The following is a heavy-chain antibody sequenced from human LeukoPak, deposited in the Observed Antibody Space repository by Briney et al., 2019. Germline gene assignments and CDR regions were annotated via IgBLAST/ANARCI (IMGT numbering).Heavy chain of an antibody. CDR1: GFTFRSYW. CDR2: ISGDESRT. J-gene: IGHJ4*02. CDR3: AKSNSSSWYGTFDY. Sequence: GGSLRLSCAASGFTFRSYWMHWVRQAPGKGLVWVSHISGDESRTTYADSVRGRFTISRDNAKNTLYLQMNSLRVEDTAVYYCAKSNSSSWYGTFDYWGQGTLVTVSS. V-gene: IGHV3-74*01. D-gene: IGHD6-13*01.